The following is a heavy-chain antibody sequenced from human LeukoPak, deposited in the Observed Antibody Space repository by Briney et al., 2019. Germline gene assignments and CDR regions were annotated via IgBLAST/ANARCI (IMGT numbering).Heavy chain of an antibody. CDR2: INPNSGGT. D-gene: IGHD3-22*01. CDR1: GYTFTGYY. J-gene: IGHJ3*02. V-gene: IGHV1-2*06. Sequence: KPGASVKVSCKASGYTFTGYYMHWVRQAPGQGLEWMGRINPNSGGTNYAQKFQGRVTMTRDTSISTAYMELSRLRSDDTAVYYCARDGQYYYDSSGDDAFDIWGQGTVVTVSS. CDR3: ARDGQYYYDSSGDDAFDI.